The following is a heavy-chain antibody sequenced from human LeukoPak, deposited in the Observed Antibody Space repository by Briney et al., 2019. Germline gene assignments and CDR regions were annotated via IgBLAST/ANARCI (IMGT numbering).Heavy chain of an antibody. CDR1: GGTFSSYA. Sequence: GASVKVSCKASGGTFSSYAISWVRQAPGQGLEWMGGIIPIFGTANYAQKFQGRVTITTDESTSTAYMELSSLRSEDTAVYYCARQYYYGSGSYYHFDYWGQGTRVTVSS. CDR2: IIPIFGTA. V-gene: IGHV1-69*05. D-gene: IGHD3-10*01. J-gene: IGHJ4*02. CDR3: ARQYYYGSGSYYHFDY.